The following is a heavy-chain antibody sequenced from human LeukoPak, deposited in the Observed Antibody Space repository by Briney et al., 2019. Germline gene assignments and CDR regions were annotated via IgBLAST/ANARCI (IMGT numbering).Heavy chain of an antibody. CDR2: ISGSGGST. J-gene: IGHJ4*02. D-gene: IGHD1-26*01. CDR3: AKVVRVGAIDY. CDR1: GFTFNSYA. Sequence: GGSLRLSCEASGFTFNSYAMRWVRQAPGKGLEWVSSISGSGGSTYYADSVKGRFTISRDNSKNTLYLQMNSLRAEDTAVYYCAKVVRVGAIDYWGQETLVTVSS. V-gene: IGHV3-23*01.